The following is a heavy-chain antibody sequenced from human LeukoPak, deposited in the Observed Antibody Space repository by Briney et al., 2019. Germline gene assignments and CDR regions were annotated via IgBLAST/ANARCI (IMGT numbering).Heavy chain of an antibody. V-gene: IGHV1-18*01. J-gene: IGHJ6*02. CDR2: ISAYNGNT. CDR3: ARAPVTMVRGVSNYYYGMDV. D-gene: IGHD3-10*01. Sequence: ASVKVSCKASGYTFTSYGISWVRQAPGQGLEWMGWISAYNGNTNYAQKLQGRVTMTTDTSTSTAYMELRSLRSDDTAVYYCARAPVTMVRGVSNYYYGMDVWGQGTTVTVSS. CDR1: GYTFTSYG.